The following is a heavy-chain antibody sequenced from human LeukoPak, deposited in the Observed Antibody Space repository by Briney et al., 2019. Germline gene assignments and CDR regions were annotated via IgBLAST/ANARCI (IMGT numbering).Heavy chain of an antibody. V-gene: IGHV4-39*01. CDR3: ARQLRYFDWETPDY. Sequence: SETLSLTCTVSGGSISSNSYYWGWIRQPPGKGLEWIGSIYYSGSTYYNPSFKSRVTISVDTSKNQFSLKLSSVTAADTAVYYCARQLRYFDWETPDYWGQGTLVTVSS. CDR2: IYYSGST. D-gene: IGHD3-9*01. J-gene: IGHJ4*02. CDR1: GGSISSNSYY.